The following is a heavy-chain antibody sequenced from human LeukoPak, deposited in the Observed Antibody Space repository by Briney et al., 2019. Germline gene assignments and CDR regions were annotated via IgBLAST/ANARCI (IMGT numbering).Heavy chain of an antibody. CDR2: ISGSGGST. CDR1: GFTFXSYT. J-gene: IGHJ4*02. CDR3: AKDYPLDY. Sequence: GSLRLSCXXSGFTFXSYTMHWGRQAPGKGLEWVSAISGSGGSTYYADSVKGRFTISRDNSKNTVYLQMNTLRAEDTAVYYCAKDYPLDYWGQGALVTVSS. V-gene: IGHV3-23*01.